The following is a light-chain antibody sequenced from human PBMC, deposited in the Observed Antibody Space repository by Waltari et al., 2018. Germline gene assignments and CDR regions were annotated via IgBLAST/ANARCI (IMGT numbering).Light chain of an antibody. Sequence: SSELTQDPAVSVALGQTVRITCQGDSLSSYYASWYQQKPGQAPVLVIYGKNNRPSGIPDRFSGASSGNTASLTITGGQAEDGADYYCNSRDSSGNHLIFGGGTKLTVL. CDR2: GKN. V-gene: IGLV3-19*01. CDR1: SLSSYY. CDR3: NSRDSSGNHLI. J-gene: IGLJ2*01.